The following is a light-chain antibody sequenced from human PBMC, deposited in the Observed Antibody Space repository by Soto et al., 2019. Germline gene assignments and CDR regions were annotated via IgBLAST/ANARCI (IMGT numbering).Light chain of an antibody. J-gene: IGLJ1*01. Sequence: QSVLPQPASVYGSPGQSITISCTGTSSDVGAYDYVSWYQQHPDKAPKLMIYEVSNRPSGVSNRFSGSKSVNTATLTISGLQADDEADYYCSSYTSSSTRVFGTGTKVTVL. CDR3: SSYTSSSTRV. CDR1: SSDVGAYDY. CDR2: EVS. V-gene: IGLV2-14*03.